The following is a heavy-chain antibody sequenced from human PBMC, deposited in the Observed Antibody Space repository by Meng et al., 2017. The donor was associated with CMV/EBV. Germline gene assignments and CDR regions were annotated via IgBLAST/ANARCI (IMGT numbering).Heavy chain of an antibody. Sequence: GSLRLSCTVSGGSISTYYWNWIRQFPGRGLEWIGYVYYSGITNYTPSLRSRVIMSVDTSKNQFSLKLSSVTVADTAVYYCARGYPYSGSYYWGQGTLVTVSS. D-gene: IGHD1-26*01. CDR2: VYYSGIT. V-gene: IGHV4-59*12. J-gene: IGHJ4*02. CDR3: ARGYPYSGSYY. CDR1: GGSISTYY.